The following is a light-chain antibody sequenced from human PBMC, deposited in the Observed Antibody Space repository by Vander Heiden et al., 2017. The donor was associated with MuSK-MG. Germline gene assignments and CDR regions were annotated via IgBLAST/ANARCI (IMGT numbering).Light chain of an antibody. CDR2: AAS. J-gene: IGKJ4*01. Sequence: DIQMTQSPSSLSASVGDRVTITCRASQSISTYLNWYQQKPGKAPNLLIYAASSLQSGVPSRFSGSGSGTDFTLTISSLQPEDFATYYCQQSYSALVTFGGGTKVEIK. CDR3: QQSYSALVT. CDR1: QSISTY. V-gene: IGKV1-39*01.